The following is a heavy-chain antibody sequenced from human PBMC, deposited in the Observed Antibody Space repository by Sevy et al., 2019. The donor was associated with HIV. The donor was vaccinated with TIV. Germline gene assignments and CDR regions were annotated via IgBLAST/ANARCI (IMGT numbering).Heavy chain of an antibody. CDR1: GYTLSELS. CDR2: FDPEDDET. CDR3: ATAKDYYDSSGSPFDY. D-gene: IGHD3-22*01. Sequence: ATVKVSCMVSGYTLSELSMHWVRQAPGKGLEWTGSFDPEDDETIYAQKFQGRVTMTEDTSTDTAYMELNNLRSEVTAVYYCATAKDYYDSSGSPFDYWGQGTLVIVSS. V-gene: IGHV1-24*01. J-gene: IGHJ4*02.